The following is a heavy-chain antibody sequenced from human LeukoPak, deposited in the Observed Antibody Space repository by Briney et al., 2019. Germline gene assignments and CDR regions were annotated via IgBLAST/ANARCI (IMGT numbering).Heavy chain of an antibody. CDR2: ISENGDNT. V-gene: IGHV3-23*01. CDR3: AQGLYYFDY. Sequence: PGGSLRLSCAASGFRFSHYGMSWVRQAPGKGLGWVSGISENGDNTYYADSVKGRFTISRDNSRDTLYLQMNGLRGEDTAVYYCAQGLYYFDYWGQGTLVTVSS. CDR1: GFRFSHYG. D-gene: IGHD4/OR15-4a*01. J-gene: IGHJ4*02.